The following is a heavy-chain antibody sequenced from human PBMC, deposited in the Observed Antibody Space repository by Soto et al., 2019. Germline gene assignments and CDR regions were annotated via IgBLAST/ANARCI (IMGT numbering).Heavy chain of an antibody. Sequence: QVQLAQSGAEVKKRGSSVKVSCRVSGGTFNNYAISWVRQAPGEGLEWMGGIIPAFGTPKYAQRFQDRVAISADVYAATAYMEVTSLRSDDTAVYYCARDTRESTRGRGVIPYYIYHIDVLGPGTTVAVSS. CDR2: IIPAFGTP. V-gene: IGHV1-69*01. CDR3: ARDTRESTRGRGVIPYYIYHIDV. J-gene: IGHJ6*02. D-gene: IGHD3-10*01. CDR1: GGTFNNYA.